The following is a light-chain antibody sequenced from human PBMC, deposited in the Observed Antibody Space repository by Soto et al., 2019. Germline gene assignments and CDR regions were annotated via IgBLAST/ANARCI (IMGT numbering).Light chain of an antibody. CDR3: QQYNDWPLT. CDR1: QSVSSN. V-gene: IGKV3-15*01. CDR2: GAF. Sequence: EIVMTQSPVTLSVSPGERVTLSCRASQSVSSNLAWYLQKPVQAPSLLIYGAFTRATGIPARFSGTGSGTEFTLTISSLQCADFALSYCQQYNDWPLTFGQGTKVDIK. J-gene: IGKJ1*01.